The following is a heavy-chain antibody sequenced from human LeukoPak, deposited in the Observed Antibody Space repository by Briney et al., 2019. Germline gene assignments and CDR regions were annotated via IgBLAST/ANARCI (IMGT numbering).Heavy chain of an antibody. CDR3: ARRAGAYSHPYDY. CDR1: GFTVSSNS. Sequence: GGSLRLSCTVSGFTVSSNSMSWVRQAPGKGLEWVSFIYSSVTHYSDSVKGRFTISRDNSKNTLYLQMNSLRAEDTAVYYCARRAGAYSHPYDYWGQGTLVTVSS. CDR2: IYSSVT. J-gene: IGHJ4*02. D-gene: IGHD4/OR15-4a*01. V-gene: IGHV3-53*01.